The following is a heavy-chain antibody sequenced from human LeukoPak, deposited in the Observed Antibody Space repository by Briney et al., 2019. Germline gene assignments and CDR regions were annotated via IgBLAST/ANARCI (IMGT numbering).Heavy chain of an antibody. CDR2: INQDGSAK. Sequence: PGGSLRLSCAASGFSLSNAWMDWVRQAPGKGLEWVASINQDGSAKYYVDSVKGRFTISRDNANNSLYLQVNSLRGEDTAVYYCARDVGSRQYDNWGQGTLVTVSS. CDR1: GFSLSNAW. D-gene: IGHD5-24*01. J-gene: IGHJ4*02. CDR3: ARDVGSRQYDN. V-gene: IGHV3-7*05.